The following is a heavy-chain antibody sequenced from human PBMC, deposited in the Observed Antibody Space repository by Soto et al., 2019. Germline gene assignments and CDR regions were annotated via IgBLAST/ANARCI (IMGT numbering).Heavy chain of an antibody. CDR1: GFTFRSYT. CDR2: FSGRDATT. CDR3: VRTIVGATKGGWFDP. Sequence: EVQLSESGGGLVQPGGSLRLSCAASGFTFRSYTMSWVRQAPGKGLEWVSSFSGRDATTYYADSVKGRFTISRDNSKTTLYLQMTSLRAEDTALYFCVRTIVGATKGGWFDPWGQGALVTVSS. D-gene: IGHD1-26*01. J-gene: IGHJ5*02. V-gene: IGHV3-23*01.